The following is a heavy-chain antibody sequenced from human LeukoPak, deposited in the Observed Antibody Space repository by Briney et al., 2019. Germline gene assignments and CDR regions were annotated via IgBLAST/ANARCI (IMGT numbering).Heavy chain of an antibody. Sequence: GGSQRLFCAASGFTFSDSFLSWVRQAPGKGLEWVGRSRNKADSYTAEYAASVKGRFTISRDESKNSLYLQISSLETEDAAVYYCATSSWYRLAYWGKGSLVTVSS. D-gene: IGHD6-13*01. CDR1: GFTFSDSF. CDR2: SRNKADSYTA. J-gene: IGHJ4*02. CDR3: ATSSWYRLAY. V-gene: IGHV3-72*01.